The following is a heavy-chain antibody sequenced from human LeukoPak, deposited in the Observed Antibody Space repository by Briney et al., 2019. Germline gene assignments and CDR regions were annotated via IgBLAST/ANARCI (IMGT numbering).Heavy chain of an antibody. Sequence: GASVKVSCKASGYIFTSYGISWVRQAPGQGLEWMGWISTYNGNTNYAQKLQGRATMTTDTSTNTAYMELRGLRSDDTAVYYCARHRSGWLQSSFDYWGQGTLVTVSS. CDR3: ARHRSGWLQSSFDY. CDR2: ISTYNGNT. D-gene: IGHD5-24*01. V-gene: IGHV1-18*01. J-gene: IGHJ4*02. CDR1: GYIFTSYG.